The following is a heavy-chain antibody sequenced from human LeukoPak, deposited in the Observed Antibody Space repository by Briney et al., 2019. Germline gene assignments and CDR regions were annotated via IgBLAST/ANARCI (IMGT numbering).Heavy chain of an antibody. V-gene: IGHV4-39*07. J-gene: IGHJ4*02. Sequence: SETLSLTCTVSGGSISSSSYYWGWIRQPPGKGLEWIGSIYYSGSTYYNPSLKSRVTISVDTSKNQFSLKLSSVTAADTAVYYCARVRRITIFGVVIPNYFDYWGQGTLVTVSS. CDR3: ARVRRITIFGVVIPNYFDY. CDR2: IYYSGST. CDR1: GGSISSSSYY. D-gene: IGHD3-3*01.